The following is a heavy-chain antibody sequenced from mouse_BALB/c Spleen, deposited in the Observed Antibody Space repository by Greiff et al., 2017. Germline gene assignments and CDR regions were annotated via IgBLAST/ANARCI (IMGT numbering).Heavy chain of an antibody. CDR1: GYSITSGYS. Sequence: EVQLQESGPDLVKPSQSLSLTCTVTGYSITSGYSWHWLRQFPGNKLEWMGYIHYSGSTNYNPSLNSRISITRDTSKNQFFLQLNSVTTEDTATYYCATYDYDGPYAMDYWGQGTSVTVSA. J-gene: IGHJ4*01. CDR3: ATYDYDGPYAMDY. V-gene: IGHV3-1*02. CDR2: IHYSGST. D-gene: IGHD2-4*01.